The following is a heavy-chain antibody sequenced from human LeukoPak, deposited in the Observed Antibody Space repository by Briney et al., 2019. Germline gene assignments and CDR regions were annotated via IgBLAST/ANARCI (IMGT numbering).Heavy chain of an antibody. CDR2: ISGSGGST. CDR1: GFTFNSYA. Sequence: GGSLRLSCAASGFTFNSYAMSWVRQAPGKGLEWVSGISGSGGSTYYADSVKGRFTISRDNSKNTLYLQMNSLRVEDTAVYYCAKDRVVAGSYYFDYWGQGTLATVSS. D-gene: IGHD1-26*01. J-gene: IGHJ4*02. V-gene: IGHV3-23*01. CDR3: AKDRVVAGSYYFDY.